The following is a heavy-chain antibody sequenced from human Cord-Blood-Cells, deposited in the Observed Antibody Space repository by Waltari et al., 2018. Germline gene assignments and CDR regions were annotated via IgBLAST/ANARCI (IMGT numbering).Heavy chain of an antibody. J-gene: IGHJ5*02. CDR3: ARGGGSYYNWFDP. D-gene: IGHD1-26*01. V-gene: IGHV4-34*01. CDR2: INQSGST. CDR1: GGSFSGYY. Sequence: QVQLQQWGAGLLKPSETLSLTCAVYGGSFSGYYWSWIRQPPGKGLEWIGEINQSGSTNYNPSLKSRGTISVDTSKNQFSLKLSSVTAADTAVYYCARGGGSYYNWFDPWGQGTLVTVSS.